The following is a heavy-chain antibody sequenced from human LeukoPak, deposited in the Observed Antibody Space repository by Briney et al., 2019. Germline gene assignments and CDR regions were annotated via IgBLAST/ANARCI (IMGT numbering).Heavy chain of an antibody. CDR3: AKRPEDCSVDGCNPAPDY. J-gene: IGHJ4*02. CDR1: GFTFSRYG. Sequence: GGSLRLSCAASGFTFSRYGMHWVRQAPGKGLEWVAFIRYDGSNTYYEDSVKGRFTISRDNSKNTLFLQMNSLRAEDTAVYYCAKRPEDCSVDGCNPAPDYWGQGTLVTVSS. CDR2: IRYDGSNT. V-gene: IGHV3-30*02. D-gene: IGHD2-15*01.